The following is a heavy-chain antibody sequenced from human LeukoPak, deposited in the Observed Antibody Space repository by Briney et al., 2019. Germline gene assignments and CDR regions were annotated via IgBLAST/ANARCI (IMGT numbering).Heavy chain of an antibody. J-gene: IGHJ4*02. CDR3: ARGGLWFGELVDY. Sequence: PSETLSLTCTVSGGSISSYYWSWIRQPPGKGLEWIGYIYYSGSTNYNPSLKSRVTISVDTSKNRFSLKLSSVTAADTAVYYCARGGLWFGELVDYWGQGTLVTVSS. D-gene: IGHD3-10*01. V-gene: IGHV4-59*01. CDR2: IYYSGST. CDR1: GGSISSYY.